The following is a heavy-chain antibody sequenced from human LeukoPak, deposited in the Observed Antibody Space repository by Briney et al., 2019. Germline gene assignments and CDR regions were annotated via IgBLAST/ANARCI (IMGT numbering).Heavy chain of an antibody. V-gene: IGHV4-4*09. CDR3: ARRDYFDISRFDY. J-gene: IGHJ4*02. CDR1: GGSISSYY. Sequence: PSETLSLTCTVSGGSISSYYWSWIRQPPGKGLEWIGYIYTSGSTNYNPSLKSRVTISVDTSKNQFSLKLSSVTAADTAVYYCARRDYFDISRFDYWGQGTLVSVSS. D-gene: IGHD3-22*01. CDR2: IYTSGST.